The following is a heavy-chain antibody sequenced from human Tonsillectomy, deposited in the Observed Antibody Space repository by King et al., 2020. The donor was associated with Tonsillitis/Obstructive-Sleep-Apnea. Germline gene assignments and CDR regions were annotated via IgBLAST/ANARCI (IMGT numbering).Heavy chain of an antibody. J-gene: IGHJ4*02. Sequence: VQLQESGPGLVKPSQTLSLTCTVSGGFISSGRYYWSWIRQHPGKGLEWIGYIYYSGSTYYKPSLKSRVTISVDTSKNQFSLKLSSVTAADTAVYYCARNGGYDYGYFDYRGQGTLVTVSS. D-gene: IGHD5-12*01. CDR3: ARNGGYDYGYFDY. CDR1: GGFISSGRYY. CDR2: IYYSGST. V-gene: IGHV4-31*03.